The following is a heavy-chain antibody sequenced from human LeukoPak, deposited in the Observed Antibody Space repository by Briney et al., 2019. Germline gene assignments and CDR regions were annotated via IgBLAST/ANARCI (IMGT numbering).Heavy chain of an antibody. CDR1: GGSFSGYY. Sequence: SETLSLTCAVYGGSFSGYYWSWIRQPPGKGLEWIGSIYYSGSTYYNPSLKSRVTISVDTSKNQFSLKLSSVTAADTAVYYCASIAALSGYWGQGTLVTVSS. V-gene: IGHV4-34*01. CDR2: IYYSGST. J-gene: IGHJ4*02. CDR3: ASIAALSGY. D-gene: IGHD6-6*01.